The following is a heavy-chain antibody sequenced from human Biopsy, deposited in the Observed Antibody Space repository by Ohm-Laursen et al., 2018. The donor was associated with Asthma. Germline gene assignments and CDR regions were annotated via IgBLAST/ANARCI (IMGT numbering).Heavy chain of an antibody. CDR1: GFSFSNFA. CDR2: ISKDASTQ. Sequence: SPRLSCSASGFSFSNFAIHWVRQAPGKGLEWVGVISKDASTQDYADSVKGRFTMARDNSKNTLDLQMNSLREEDTAVYYCVRDGTDDAFDIWGQGTVVSVSS. J-gene: IGHJ3*02. D-gene: IGHD1-1*01. CDR3: VRDGTDDAFDI. V-gene: IGHV3-30*01.